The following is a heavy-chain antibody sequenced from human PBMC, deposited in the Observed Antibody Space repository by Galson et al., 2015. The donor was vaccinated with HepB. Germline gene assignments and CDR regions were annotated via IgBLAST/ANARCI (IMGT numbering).Heavy chain of an antibody. CDR2: ISWNSGSI. J-gene: IGHJ4*02. D-gene: IGHD5-18*01. Sequence: SLRLSCAASGFTFDDYAMHWVRQAPGKGLEWVSGISWNSGSIGYADSVKGRFTISRDNAKNSLYLQMNSLRAEDTALYYCAKDIGTTYSYGLDYWGKGTLVTVSS. CDR1: GFTFDDYA. CDR3: AKDIGTTYSYGLDY. V-gene: IGHV3-9*01.